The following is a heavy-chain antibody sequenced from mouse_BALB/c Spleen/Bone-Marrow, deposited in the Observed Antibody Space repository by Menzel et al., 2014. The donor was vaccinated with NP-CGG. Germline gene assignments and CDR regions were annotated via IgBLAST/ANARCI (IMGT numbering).Heavy chain of an antibody. Sequence: EVMLVESGGGLVQPGGSLNLSCAASGFDFSRYLMSWARQAPGKGQEWIGEINPGSSTINYTPSLKDKFIISRDNAKNTLYLQMSKVRSEDTALYYCARLAVWGAMDYWGQGTSVTVSS. CDR3: ARLAVWGAMDY. D-gene: IGHD2-10*02. J-gene: IGHJ4*01. CDR2: INPGSSTI. CDR1: GFDFSRYL. V-gene: IGHV4-2*02.